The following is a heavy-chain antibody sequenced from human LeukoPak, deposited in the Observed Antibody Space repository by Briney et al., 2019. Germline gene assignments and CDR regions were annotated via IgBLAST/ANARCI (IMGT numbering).Heavy chain of an antibody. V-gene: IGHV3-21*01. CDR1: GFTFSSYS. Sequence: GGSLRLSSAASGFTFSSYSMNWVRQAPGKGLEWVSSISSSSSYIYYADSVKGRFTISRDNAKNSLYLQMNSLRAEDTAVYYCAKGVVGEVIDYWGQGTLVTVSS. CDR2: ISSSSSYI. J-gene: IGHJ4*02. CDR3: AKGVVGEVIDY. D-gene: IGHD1-26*01.